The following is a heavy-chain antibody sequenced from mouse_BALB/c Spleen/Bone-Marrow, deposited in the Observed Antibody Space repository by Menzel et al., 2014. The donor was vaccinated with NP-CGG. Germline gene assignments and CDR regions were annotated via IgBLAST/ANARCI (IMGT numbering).Heavy chain of an antibody. V-gene: IGHV1-55*01. CDR1: GYNFTSYW. Sequence: VQRVESGAELVKPGTSVKLSCKASGYNFTSYWIYWVKLRPGQGLEWIGDIYPGSGSTNYNEKFKSKATLTVDTSSSTAYMQLSSLVSEDSALYYCARFSQLGLLAYWGQGTLVTVSA. CDR2: IYPGSGST. CDR3: ARFSQLGLLAY. J-gene: IGHJ3*01. D-gene: IGHD3-1*01.